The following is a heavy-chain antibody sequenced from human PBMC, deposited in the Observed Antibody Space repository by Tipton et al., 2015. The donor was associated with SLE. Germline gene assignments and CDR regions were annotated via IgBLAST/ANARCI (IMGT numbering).Heavy chain of an antibody. D-gene: IGHD4-11*01. CDR2: INHSGST. V-gene: IGHV4-34*01. CDR1: GGSFSGYY. CDR3: ARYPESNYHWFGP. J-gene: IGHJ5*02. Sequence: LRLSCAVYGGSFSGYYWSWIRQSPGKGLEWIGEINHSGSTNYNPSLKSRVTISLDTSKNQFSLKLSSVTAADTAVYYCARYPESNYHWFGPWGQGALVTVSS.